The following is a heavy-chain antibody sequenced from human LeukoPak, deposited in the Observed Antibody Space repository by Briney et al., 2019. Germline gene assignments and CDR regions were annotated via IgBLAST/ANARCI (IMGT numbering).Heavy chain of an antibody. Sequence: SETLSLTCTVSGGSISSSSYYWSWIRQPAGKGLEWIGRIYTSGSTNYNPSLKSRVTMSVDTSKNQFSLKLSSVTAADTTVYYCARVVVVAATPSVWFDPWGQGTLVTVSS. V-gene: IGHV4-61*02. J-gene: IGHJ5*02. CDR1: GGSISSSSYY. D-gene: IGHD2-15*01. CDR2: IYTSGST. CDR3: ARVVVVAATPSVWFDP.